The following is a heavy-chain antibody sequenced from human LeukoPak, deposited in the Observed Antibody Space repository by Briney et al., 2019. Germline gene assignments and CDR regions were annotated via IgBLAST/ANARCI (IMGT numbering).Heavy chain of an antibody. D-gene: IGHD3-9*01. CDR1: GFSFNNYA. J-gene: IGHJ4*02. CDR2: ISGRDDST. Sequence: GASLRLSCAASGFSFNNYAMSWVRQVPGKGLEWVSAISGRDDSTYYADSVKGRFTISRDTSKNTLYLQMNSLRAEDTAVYYCAKWGDYDVLTGYYDSDYWGQGTLVTVSS. V-gene: IGHV3-23*01. CDR3: AKWGDYDVLTGYYDSDY.